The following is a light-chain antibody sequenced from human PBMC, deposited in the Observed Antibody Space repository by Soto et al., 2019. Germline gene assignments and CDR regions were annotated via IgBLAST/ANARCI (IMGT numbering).Light chain of an antibody. J-gene: IGKJ3*01. Sequence: EIVMTQSPATLSVSPGARAPLSCRASQSVSSNLAWYQQKPGQAPRLLIYGASTRATGIPARFSGSGSGTDFTLTISRLEPEDFAVYYCQQYGSSPRTFGPGTKVDIK. CDR3: QQYGSSPRT. CDR1: QSVSSN. V-gene: IGKV3-15*01. CDR2: GAS.